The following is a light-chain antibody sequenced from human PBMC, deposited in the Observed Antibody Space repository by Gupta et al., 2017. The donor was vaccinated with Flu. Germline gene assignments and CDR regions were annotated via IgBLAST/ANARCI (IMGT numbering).Light chain of an antibody. Sequence: PSSLSASVGCRVTISCRARQGSSNYLAWYQQKPGKAPKLLIYAASTLQSGVPARFIGSGSGTDFTLTISSRQPEDVAAYYCHQENNAPNTFGQGTXVEIK. CDR3: HQENNAPNT. CDR2: AAS. J-gene: IGKJ4*01. V-gene: IGKV1-27*01. CDR1: QGSSNY.